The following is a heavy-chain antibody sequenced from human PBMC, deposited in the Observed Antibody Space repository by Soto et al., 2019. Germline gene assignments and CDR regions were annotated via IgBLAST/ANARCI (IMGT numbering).Heavy chain of an antibody. CDR1: GYTFTSYG. Sequence: ASVKVSCKASGYTFTSYGISWVRQAPGQGLEWMGWISAYNGNTNYAQKLQGRVTMTTDTSTSTAYMELRSLRSDDTAVYYCACVLGSSGYRKKDAFDIWGQGTMVTVSS. CDR2: ISAYNGNT. D-gene: IGHD3-22*01. CDR3: ACVLGSSGYRKKDAFDI. V-gene: IGHV1-18*04. J-gene: IGHJ3*02.